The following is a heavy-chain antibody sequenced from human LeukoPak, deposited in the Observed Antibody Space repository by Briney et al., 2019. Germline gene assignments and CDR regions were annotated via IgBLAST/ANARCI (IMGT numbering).Heavy chain of an antibody. D-gene: IGHD1-26*01. CDR1: GGSISSSSYY. V-gene: IGHV4-39*01. CDR3: ARPNRLGRLDAFDI. CDR2: IYYSGST. Sequence: PSETLSLTCTVSGGSISSSSYYWGWIRQPPGKGLEWIGSIYYSGSTYNNPSLESRVTISVDTSKNQFSLKLSSVTAADTAVYYCARPNRLGRLDAFDIWGQGTMVTVSS. J-gene: IGHJ3*02.